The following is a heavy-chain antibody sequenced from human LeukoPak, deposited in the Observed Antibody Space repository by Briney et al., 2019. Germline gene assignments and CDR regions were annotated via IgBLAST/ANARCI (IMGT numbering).Heavy chain of an antibody. J-gene: IGHJ3*02. D-gene: IGHD4-17*01. CDR2: IKQDGSEK. CDR1: GFTFDDYA. CDR3: ARDGPQLAVSGGGLRRHAFDI. V-gene: IGHV3-7*01. Sequence: GGSLRLSCAASGFTFDDYAMHWVRQAPGKGLEWVANIKQDGSEKYYVDSVKGRFTISRDNAKNSLYLQMNSLRAEDTAVYYCARDGPQLAVSGGGLRRHAFDIWGQGTMVTVSS.